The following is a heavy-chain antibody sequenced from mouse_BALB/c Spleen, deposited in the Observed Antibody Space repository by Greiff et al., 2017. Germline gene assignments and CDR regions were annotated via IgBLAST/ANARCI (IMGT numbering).Heavy chain of an antibody. CDR3: AGGGGAYAMDY. CDR1: EYEFPSYD. J-gene: IGHJ4*01. Sequence: EVQLVESGGGLVQPGESLKLSCESTEYEFPSYDMSWVRKTPEQRLELVAAINSDGGSTYYPDTMERRSIISKDNTKKTLYLQMSSLRSEDTALYCGAGGGGAYAMDYWGQGTSVTVSA. V-gene: IGHV5-2*01. CDR2: INSDGGST.